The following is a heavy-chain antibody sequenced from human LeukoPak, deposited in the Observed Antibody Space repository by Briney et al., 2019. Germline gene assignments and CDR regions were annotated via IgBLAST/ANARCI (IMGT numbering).Heavy chain of an antibody. D-gene: IGHD2-21*02. CDR1: GFTFSVAA. CDR3: ARDLKGDGYFDY. V-gene: IGHV3-23*01. Sequence: PGGSLRLSCAASGFTFSVAAMTWVRQAPGKGLEWVSLIGASGESTYYADSVKGRFTISRDNSKNTLYLQMNSLRAEDTAVYYCARDLKGDGYFDYWGQGTLVTVSS. CDR2: IGASGEST. J-gene: IGHJ4*02.